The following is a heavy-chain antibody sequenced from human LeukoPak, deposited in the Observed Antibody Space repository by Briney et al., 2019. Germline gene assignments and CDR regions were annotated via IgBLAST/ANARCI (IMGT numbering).Heavy chain of an antibody. CDR1: GYTFTGYY. V-gene: IGHV1-2*02. D-gene: IGHD3-3*01. CDR3: ARYDFWSGSYYFDY. J-gene: IGHJ4*02. CDR2: INPNSGGT. Sequence: ASVKVSCKASGYTFTGYYMQWVRQAPGQGLEWMGWINPNSGGTNYAQKFQGRVTMTRDTSISTAYMELSRLRSDDTAVYYCARYDFWSGSYYFDYWGQGTLVTVSS.